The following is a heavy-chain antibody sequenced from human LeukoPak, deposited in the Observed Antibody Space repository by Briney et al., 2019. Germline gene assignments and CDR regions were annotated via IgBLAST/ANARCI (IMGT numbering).Heavy chain of an antibody. Sequence: SETLSLTCTVSGGSISSSSYYWGWIRQPPGKGLEWIGEINHSGSTNYNPSLKSRVTISVDTSKSQFSLKLSSVTAADTAVYYCARVATLLTGYYHPYDAFDIWGQGTMVTVSS. CDR1: GGSISSSSYY. D-gene: IGHD3-9*01. J-gene: IGHJ3*02. CDR2: INHSGST. CDR3: ARVATLLTGYYHPYDAFDI. V-gene: IGHV4-39*07.